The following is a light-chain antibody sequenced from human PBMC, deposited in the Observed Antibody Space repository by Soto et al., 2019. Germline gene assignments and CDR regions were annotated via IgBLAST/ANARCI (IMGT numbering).Light chain of an antibody. Sequence: DIQVTQSPSTLSASVGDRVTITCRASQSLNDWLAWYQQKPGKAPKLLIYGASSRATAIPARFSGSGSATEFTLTITSLQSEDFAVYYCQQYKEWPPKYTFGQGTKLEIK. CDR1: QSLNDW. CDR2: GAS. J-gene: IGKJ2*01. CDR3: QQYKEWPPKYT. V-gene: IGKV1-5*01.